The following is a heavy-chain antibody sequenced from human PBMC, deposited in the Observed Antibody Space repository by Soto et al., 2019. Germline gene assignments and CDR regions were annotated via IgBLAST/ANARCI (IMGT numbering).Heavy chain of an antibody. CDR2: IFYSGST. V-gene: IGHV4-4*02. Sequence: SETLSLTCAVSGGSLSSSSWWSWVRQPPGKTLEWLGEIFYSGSTKYNPSLNSRVTISADQSKNDLSLRLSSVTAADTAVYYCVHHGGVPYYHDFWGQGMLVTVSS. CDR3: VHHGGVPYYHDF. J-gene: IGHJ4*02. D-gene: IGHD2-8*01. CDR1: GGSLSSSSW.